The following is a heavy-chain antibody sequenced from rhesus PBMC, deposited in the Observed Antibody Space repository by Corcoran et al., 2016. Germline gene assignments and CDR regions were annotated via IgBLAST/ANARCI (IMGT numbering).Heavy chain of an antibody. CDR1: GFTFSAYH. Sequence: EVRLVESGGGLAKPGGSLRLSCAASGFTFSAYHRDWVRQAPGKGLEWVSSISNGGGSTWYVDSVKDRFTISRENANNILYLQMDSLRAEDTAVYFCVRAIGYWGQGVLVTVSS. J-gene: IGHJ4*01. CDR3: VRAIGY. V-gene: IGHV3-178*01. CDR2: ISNGGGST.